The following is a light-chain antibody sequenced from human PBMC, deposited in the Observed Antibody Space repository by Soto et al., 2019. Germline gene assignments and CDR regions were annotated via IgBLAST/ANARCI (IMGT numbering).Light chain of an antibody. Sequence: EIVLTQSPATLSLSPGERATLSCRASQYITIYLAWYQQKPGQAPRLLIYDASNRATGIPARFRGSGSGTDFTLTISSLEPDDFAVYYCQQRADWPITFGQGTRLEIK. CDR1: QYITIY. J-gene: IGKJ5*01. V-gene: IGKV3-11*01. CDR3: QQRADWPIT. CDR2: DAS.